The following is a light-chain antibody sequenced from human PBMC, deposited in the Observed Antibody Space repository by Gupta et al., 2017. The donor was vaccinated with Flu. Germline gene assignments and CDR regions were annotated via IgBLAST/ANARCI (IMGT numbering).Light chain of an antibody. CDR2: AKT. Sequence: VTSPCTGDYSTIGAGYDVHCYQQGPGAAPQLLIYAKTNRPSEVPDRFSGSKSGNSASLAIDGLQVEDEARYYCQSYDTSRSASLFGGGTELTV. J-gene: IGLJ3*02. V-gene: IGLV1-40*01. CDR1: YSTIGAGYD. CDR3: QSYDTSRSASL.